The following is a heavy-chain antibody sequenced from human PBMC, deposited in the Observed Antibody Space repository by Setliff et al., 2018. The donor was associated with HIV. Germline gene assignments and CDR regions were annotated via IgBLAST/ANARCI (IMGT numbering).Heavy chain of an antibody. CDR2: IYYSGST. D-gene: IGHD1-26*01. V-gene: IGHV4-59*08. Sequence: NPSETLSLTCTVSGGSIVRYYWTWIRQPPGKGLEWIGYIYYSGSTNYNPSLKSRVTISGDVSKNQFSLKLSSVTAADTAIYYCARRRPPPSGMYSSYYMDVWGKGTAVTVSS. CDR3: ARRRPPPSGMYSSYYMDV. CDR1: GGSIVRYY. J-gene: IGHJ6*03.